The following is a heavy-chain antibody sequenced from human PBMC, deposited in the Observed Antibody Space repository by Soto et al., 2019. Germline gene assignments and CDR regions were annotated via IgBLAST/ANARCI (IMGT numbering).Heavy chain of an antibody. CDR3: ARSIRGPRRFNGMDV. Sequence: SGPTLVNPTETLTVTCTFSGFSLTSPGMCVSWIRQSPGKALEWLALIERDDDDKYYSTSLKTRLTISKDTRKNQVVLTMANMDPADTATYYCARSIRGPRRFNGMDVWGQGTTVTV. V-gene: IGHV2-70*13. J-gene: IGHJ6*02. CDR1: GFSLTSPGMC. D-gene: IGHD1-20*01. CDR2: IERDDDDK.